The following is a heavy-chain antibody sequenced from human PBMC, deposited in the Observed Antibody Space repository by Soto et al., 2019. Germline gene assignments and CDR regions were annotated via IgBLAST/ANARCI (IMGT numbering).Heavy chain of an antibody. J-gene: IGHJ4*02. CDR1: GLTFNSYG. D-gene: IGHD3-22*01. Sequence: GGSMRLSCAASGLTFNSYGMHWVRQAPGKGLEWVAVIWYDGSNKYYADSVKGRFTISRDNSKNTLYLQMNSLRAEDTAVYYCARDGYDSSGYYDPRGPPSHWGQGTLVTVSS. CDR2: IWYDGSNK. CDR3: ARDGYDSSGYYDPRGPPSH. V-gene: IGHV3-33*01.